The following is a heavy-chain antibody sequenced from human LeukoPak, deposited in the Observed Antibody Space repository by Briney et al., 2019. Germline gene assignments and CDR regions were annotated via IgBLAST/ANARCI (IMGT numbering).Heavy chain of an antibody. CDR1: GFTFSSYA. CDR3: ARVGGSGSYYFYYFDY. J-gene: IGHJ4*02. D-gene: IGHD3-10*01. V-gene: IGHV3-30*04. Sequence: GGSLRLSCAASGFTFSSYAMHWVRQAPGKGLEWVAVISYDGSNKYYADSVKGRFTISRDNSKNTLYLQMNSLRAEDTAVYYCARVGGSGSYYFYYFDYWGQGTLVTVSS. CDR2: ISYDGSNK.